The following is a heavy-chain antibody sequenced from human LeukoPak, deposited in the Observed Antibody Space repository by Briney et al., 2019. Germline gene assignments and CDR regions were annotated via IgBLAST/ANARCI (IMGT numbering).Heavy chain of an antibody. J-gene: IGHJ3*02. CDR2: IYYSGST. D-gene: IGHD3-22*01. V-gene: IGHV4-39*07. CDR1: GGSISSSSYY. CDR3: ARGPYKYDGSGAFDI. Sequence: SETLSLTCTVSGGSISSSSYYWGWIRQPPGKGLEWIGSIYYSGSTYYNPSLKSRVTISVDTSKNQFSLKLSSVTAADTAVYYCARGPYKYDGSGAFDIWGQGTKVTVSS.